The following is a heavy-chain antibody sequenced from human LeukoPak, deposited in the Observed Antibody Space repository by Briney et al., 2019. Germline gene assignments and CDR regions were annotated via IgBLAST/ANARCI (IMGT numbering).Heavy chain of an antibody. CDR3: ARDLVTVTKGFDI. V-gene: IGHV4-59*11. CDR2: ISHIGRT. CDR1: GDSFSSHC. J-gene: IGHJ3*02. D-gene: IGHD4-17*01. Sequence: SETLSLTCAVSGDSFSSHCWTWIRQSPGTGLEWIGYISHIGRTNYNPSLKSRVTISIDTSKNQFSLKLRSVTAADTAVYYCARDLVTVTKGFDIWGQGTWSASLQ.